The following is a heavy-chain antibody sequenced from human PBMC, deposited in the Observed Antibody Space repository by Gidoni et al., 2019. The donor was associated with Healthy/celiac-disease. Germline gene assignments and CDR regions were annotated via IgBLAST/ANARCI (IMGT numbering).Heavy chain of an antibody. V-gene: IGHV4-34*01. D-gene: IGHD2-2*01. CDR1: GGSFSGYY. CDR3: TRGGIVVVPAASYYGMDV. Sequence: HVQLQQWGAGLLKPSETLSLTCAVYGGSFSGYYWSWLRQPPGKGLEWIGESNHSGSTNYNPSLKSRVTISVDTSKNQFSLKLSSVTAADTAVYYCTRGGIVVVPAASYYGMDVWGQGTTVTVSS. J-gene: IGHJ6*02. CDR2: SNHSGST.